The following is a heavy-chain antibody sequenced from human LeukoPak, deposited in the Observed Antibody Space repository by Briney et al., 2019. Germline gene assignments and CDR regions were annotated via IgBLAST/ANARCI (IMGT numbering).Heavy chain of an antibody. CDR1: GFTFSNYN. D-gene: IGHD5-24*01. Sequence: PGGSLRLSCAASGFTFSNYNMNWVRQAPGKGLEWVSYISLSSTSIYYADSVKGRFTISRDNSKNTLYLQMNSLRAEDTAVYYCAKSGYNRFDYWGQGTLVTVSS. J-gene: IGHJ4*02. CDR3: AKSGYNRFDY. CDR2: ISLSSTSI. V-gene: IGHV3-48*01.